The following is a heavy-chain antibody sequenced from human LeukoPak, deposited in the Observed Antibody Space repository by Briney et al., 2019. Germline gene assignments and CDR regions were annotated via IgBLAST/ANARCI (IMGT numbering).Heavy chain of an antibody. CDR3: SRDIRQFGGDGNALDI. J-gene: IGHJ3*02. D-gene: IGHD2-21*02. CDR1: GGSIGSHY. Sequence: HSETLSLTCTASGGSIGSHYWDWLRQPPGKGLEWIGHIFHSGSTNYKASLESRVTISVDTSKNQFFLKLHSVAADDTAVYYCSRDIRQFGGDGNALDIWGQGARVTVSS. V-gene: IGHV4-59*11. CDR2: IFHSGST.